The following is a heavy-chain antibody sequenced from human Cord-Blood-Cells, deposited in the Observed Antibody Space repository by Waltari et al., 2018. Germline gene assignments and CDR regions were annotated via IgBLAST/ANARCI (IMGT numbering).Heavy chain of an antibody. J-gene: IGHJ3*02. Sequence: QLQLQESGPGLVKPSETLSLTCTVSGGSISSSSYYWGWIRQPPGRGLEWIGSIYYSGSTCYNPSLKSRGTISVDTAKNQFSLKLSAVTAADTAVYYCARRTYCGGDCYPRDAFDIWGQGTMVTVSS. CDR3: ARRTYCGGDCYPRDAFDI. V-gene: IGHV4-39*07. CDR1: GGSISSSSYY. D-gene: IGHD2-21*02. CDR2: IYYSGST.